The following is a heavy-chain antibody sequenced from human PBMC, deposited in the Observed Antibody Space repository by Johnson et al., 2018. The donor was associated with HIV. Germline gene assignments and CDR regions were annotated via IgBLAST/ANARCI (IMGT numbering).Heavy chain of an antibody. J-gene: IGHJ3*02. V-gene: IGHV3-7*01. CDR2: IKQDGNDK. D-gene: IGHD1-1*01. CDR1: GFIFSNYW. CDR3: VKATTGSDAFDI. Sequence: VQLVESGGGLVQPGGSLRLSCAASGFIFSNYWMSWVRQAPGKGLEWVANIKQDGNDKYYADSVKGRFTISRYNSKNTLYLQMNSLRAEDTAVYYCVKATTGSDAFDIWGQGTLVTVSS.